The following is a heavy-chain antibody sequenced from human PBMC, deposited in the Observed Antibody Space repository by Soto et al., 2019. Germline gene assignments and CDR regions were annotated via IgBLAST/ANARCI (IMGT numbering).Heavy chain of an antibody. CDR3: ARQAYPHDILTGPRLYYFDY. Sequence: SVKVSCKASGGTFRSYAISWVRQAPGQGLEWMGGIIPIFGTTNYAQKLRGRVTMTTDTSTSTAYMELRSLRSDDTAVYYCARQAYPHDILTGPRLYYFDYWGQGTLVTVSS. J-gene: IGHJ4*02. CDR2: IIPIFGTT. CDR1: GGTFRSYA. D-gene: IGHD3-9*01. V-gene: IGHV1-69*05.